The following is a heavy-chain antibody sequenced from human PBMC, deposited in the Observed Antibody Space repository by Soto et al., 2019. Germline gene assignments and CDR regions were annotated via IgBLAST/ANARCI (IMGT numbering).Heavy chain of an antibody. CDR1: GFTFTSSA. V-gene: IGHV1-58*01. D-gene: IGHD1-26*01. CDR2: IVVGSGNT. Sequence: SVKVSCKASGFTFTSSAVQWVRQARGQRLEWIGWIVVGSGNTNYAQKFQERVTITRDMSTSTAYMELSSLRSEDTAVYYCAAFLPEDSGSYYNFDYWGQGTLVTVSS. J-gene: IGHJ4*02. CDR3: AAFLPEDSGSYYNFDY.